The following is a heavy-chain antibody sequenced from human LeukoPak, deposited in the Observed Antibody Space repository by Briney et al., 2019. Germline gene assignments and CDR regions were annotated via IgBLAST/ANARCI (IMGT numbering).Heavy chain of an antibody. D-gene: IGHD3-3*01. CDR3: ARDRGSGYFPGFDS. J-gene: IGHJ4*02. CDR1: GGSISVYF. CDR2: IYYRGNT. Sequence: SETLSLTCNVSGGSISVYFWSWIRQPPGKGLEWIGHIYYRGNTNYNSSIQSRVTISIDTSKTQFSLNLSSVTAWGTGVYYSARDRGSGYFPGFDSWGQGTLVTVSS. V-gene: IGHV4-59*01.